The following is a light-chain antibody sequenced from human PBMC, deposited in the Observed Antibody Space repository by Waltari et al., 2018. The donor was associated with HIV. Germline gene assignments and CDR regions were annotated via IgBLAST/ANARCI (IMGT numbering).Light chain of an antibody. CDR2: EVT. CDR3: SSYTRRGTVV. CDR1: SSDIVYYDS. V-gene: IGLV2-14*01. J-gene: IGLJ2*01. Sequence: QSALTQPASVSGSPGQSIVLPCTGSSSDIVYYDSVSWYQQYPGQAPKALIYEVTSRPSGTSSRFSGSKSATTAFLAISKLQTDDEADYFCSSYTRRGTVVFGGGTRLTVL.